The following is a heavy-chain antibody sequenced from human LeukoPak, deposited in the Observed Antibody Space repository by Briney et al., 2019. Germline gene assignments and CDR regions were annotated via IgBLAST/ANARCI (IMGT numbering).Heavy chain of an antibody. CDR1: GFTFSSYS. J-gene: IGHJ3*02. Sequence: GGSLRLSCAASGFTFSSYSMNWVRQAPGKGLEWVSSISSSSSYIYYADSVKGRFTISRDNAKNSLYLQMNSLRAEDTAVYYCASGGGGSGAFDIWGQGTMVTVSS. D-gene: IGHD3-10*01. CDR3: ASGGGGSGAFDI. CDR2: ISSSSSYI. V-gene: IGHV3-21*01.